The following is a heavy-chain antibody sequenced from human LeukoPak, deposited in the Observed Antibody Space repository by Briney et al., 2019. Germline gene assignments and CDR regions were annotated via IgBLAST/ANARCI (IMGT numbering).Heavy chain of an antibody. J-gene: IGHJ5*02. V-gene: IGHV3-74*01. CDR3: ASRAYGWYEDYNWFDP. CDR1: GFTFNNFW. D-gene: IGHD6-19*01. CDR2: ITSDGSNT. Sequence: QSGGSLRLSCAASGFTFNNFWMHWVRQAPGKGLVRVARITSDGSNTGYADSVRGRFTISRDNAKNMVYLQMNSLRVEDTAVYYCASRAYGWYEDYNWFDPWGQGTLVTVSS.